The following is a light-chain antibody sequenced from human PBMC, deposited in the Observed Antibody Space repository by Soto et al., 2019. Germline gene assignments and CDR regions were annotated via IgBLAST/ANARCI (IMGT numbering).Light chain of an antibody. V-gene: IGLV2-14*01. CDR3: SSYTSSSTLVV. CDR1: SSDVGGYIY. J-gene: IGLJ2*01. Sequence: QSALAQAASVSGSPGQSITISCTGTSSDVGGYIYVSWFQHHPGKAPKLIIYEVSNRPSGVSNRFSGSRSDNTASLTISGLQAEDEAIYYCSSYTSSSTLVVFGGGTKLTVL. CDR2: EVS.